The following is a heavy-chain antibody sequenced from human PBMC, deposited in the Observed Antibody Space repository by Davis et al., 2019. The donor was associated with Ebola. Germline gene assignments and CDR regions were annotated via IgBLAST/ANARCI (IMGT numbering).Heavy chain of an antibody. V-gene: IGHV4-34*01. CDR1: GGSFSGYY. CDR3: ARSGFDYGGNSIDY. CDR2: INHSGST. D-gene: IGHD4-23*01. Sequence: SQTLSLTCAVHGGSFSGYYWSWIRQPPGKGLEWIGEINHSGSTNYNPSLKSRVTITVDTSKNQFSLKLSSVTAADTAVYYCARSGFDYGGNSIDYWGQGTLVTVSS. J-gene: IGHJ4*02.